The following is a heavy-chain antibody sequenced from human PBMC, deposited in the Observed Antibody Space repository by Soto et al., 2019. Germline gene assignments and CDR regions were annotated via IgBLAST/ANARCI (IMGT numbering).Heavy chain of an antibody. CDR3: VRIHSGSYFDY. CDR2: IYYSGST. Sequence: SETLSLTCTVSGGSISSYYWSWIRQPPGKGLEWIGYIYYSGSTNYNPSLKSRVTISVDTSKNQFSLKLSSVTAADTAVYYCVRIHSGSYFDYWGQGTLVTVSS. CDR1: GGSISSYY. V-gene: IGHV4-59*01. D-gene: IGHD1-26*01. J-gene: IGHJ4*02.